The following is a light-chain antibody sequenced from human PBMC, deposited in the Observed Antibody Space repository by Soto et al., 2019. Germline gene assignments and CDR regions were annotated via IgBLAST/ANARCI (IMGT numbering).Light chain of an antibody. V-gene: IGLV1-51*01. CDR3: GAWDDRLTAYA. J-gene: IGLJ1*01. CDR2: DDY. CDR1: GSNVGYNS. Sequence: QSVLTQPPSLSAAPGQEVTISCSGSGSNVGYNSVSWYQQLPGTAPKLVIYDDYKRPSGIPARFSGSKSGTSASLGITGLQTGDEADYYCGAWDDRLTAYAFGSGTKSPS.